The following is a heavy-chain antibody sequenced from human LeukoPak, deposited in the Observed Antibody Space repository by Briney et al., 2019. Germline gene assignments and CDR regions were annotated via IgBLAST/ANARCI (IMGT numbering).Heavy chain of an antibody. V-gene: IGHV3-30*02. J-gene: IGHJ5*02. CDR2: IRYDGSNK. Sequence: PGGSLRLSCAASGFTFSSYGMHWVRQAPGKGLEWVAFIRYDGSNKYYADSVKGRFTISRDTSKNTLYLQMNSLRAEDTAVYYCARAGVGYSYENWFDPWGQGTLVTVSS. CDR3: ARAGVGYSYENWFDP. CDR1: GFTFSSYG. D-gene: IGHD5-18*01.